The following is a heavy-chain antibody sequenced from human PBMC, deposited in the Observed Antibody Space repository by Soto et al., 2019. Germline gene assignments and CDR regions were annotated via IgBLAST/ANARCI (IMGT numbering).Heavy chain of an antibody. V-gene: IGHV3-11*01. Sequence: QVQLVESGGGLVKPGGSLRLSCAASGFTFTDYYMSWIRQAPGKGLEWVSYISSSGSTIYYADSVKGRFTISRDNAKNSLYLQMNSLRAEDTAVYYCAIGFFFGMVAANDAFDIWGQGTMVTVSS. D-gene: IGHD2-15*01. J-gene: IGHJ3*02. CDR2: ISSSGSTI. CDR1: GFTFTDYY. CDR3: AIGFFFGMVAANDAFDI.